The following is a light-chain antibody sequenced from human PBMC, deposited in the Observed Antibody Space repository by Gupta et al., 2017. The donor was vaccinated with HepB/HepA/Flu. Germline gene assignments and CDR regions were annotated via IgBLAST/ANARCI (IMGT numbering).Light chain of an antibody. CDR1: SSNIGINT. CDR2: SNN. V-gene: IGLV1-44*01. CDR3: AAWDDSLIAWV. Sequence: QSVLTQPPSASGTPGQRVTISCSGSSSNIGINTVNWYQQVPGTAPKLLIYSNNQRPSGVPDRFSGSKSGTSASLAISGLQSEDEADYYCAAWDDSLIAWVFGGGTKLTVL. J-gene: IGLJ3*02.